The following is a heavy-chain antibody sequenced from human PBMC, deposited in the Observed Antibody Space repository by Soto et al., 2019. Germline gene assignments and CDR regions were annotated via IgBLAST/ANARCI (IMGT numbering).Heavy chain of an antibody. Sequence: SETLSLICTVSSGSVSSSSYYWNWIRQPPGKGLEWIGYIYYNGRANYNPSLKSRVTISIDTSKNQFSLKLRSVTAADTAMYYCVRSSSPYLTDSWGQGTLVTVSS. J-gene: IGHJ4*02. CDR2: IYYNGRA. CDR1: SGSVSSSSYY. D-gene: IGHD2-8*01. CDR3: VRSSSPYLTDS. V-gene: IGHV4-61*01.